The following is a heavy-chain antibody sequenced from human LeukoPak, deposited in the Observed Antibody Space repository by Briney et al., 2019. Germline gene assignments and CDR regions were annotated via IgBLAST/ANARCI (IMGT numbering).Heavy chain of an antibody. Sequence: PSETLSLTCTVSGGSISSYYWSWIRQPPGKGLEWIAYIYYSGSTNYNPSLKSRATISVDTSKNHVSLKLSSVTAADTAVYYCARRSSSSGYYLWDYWGQGTLVTVSS. V-gene: IGHV4-59*08. J-gene: IGHJ4*02. CDR3: ARRSSSSGYYLWDY. CDR1: GGSISSYY. CDR2: IYYSGST. D-gene: IGHD3-22*01.